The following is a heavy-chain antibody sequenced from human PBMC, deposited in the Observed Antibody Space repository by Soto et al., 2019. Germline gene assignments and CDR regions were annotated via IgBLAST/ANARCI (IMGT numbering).Heavy chain of an antibody. V-gene: IGHV3-53*01. J-gene: IGHJ6*02. CDR1: GFTVSSNY. CDR2: IYSGGST. D-gene: IGHD2-2*02. Sequence: PGGSLRLSCAASGFTVSSNYMSWVRQAPGKGLEWVSVIYSGGSTYYADSVRGRFTISRDNSKTHFSLRLSSVTASDTAMYYCARVGMDPSFSTYRMDVWGQGTTVTVSS. CDR3: ARVGMDPSFSTYRMDV.